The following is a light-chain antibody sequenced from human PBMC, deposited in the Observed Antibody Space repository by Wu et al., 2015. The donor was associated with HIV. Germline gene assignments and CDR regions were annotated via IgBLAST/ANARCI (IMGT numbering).Light chain of an antibody. CDR1: QGISSS. V-gene: IGKV1-27*01. J-gene: IGKJ1*01. CDR2: AAS. Sequence: DIQLTQSPSFLSASVGDRVTITCRASQGISSSLAWYQQKPGKVPKLLIYAASTLQSGVPSRFSGSGSGTDFTLTISSLQPEDVATYYCQKYNTAPWTFGQGTKVEMK. CDR3: QKYNTAPWT.